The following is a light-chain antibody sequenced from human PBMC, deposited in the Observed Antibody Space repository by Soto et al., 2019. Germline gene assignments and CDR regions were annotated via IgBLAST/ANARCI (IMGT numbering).Light chain of an antibody. CDR1: SSDIGRRND. CDR3: SSYRSGSTI. Sequence: QSVLTQPASVYGSPGQSITFSCTGTSSDIGRRNDVSWYQQYPGKAPKLMIFDVSDRHSGVSNRFSGSKSGSTASLTISGLQAEDEADYYCSSYRSGSTIFGGGTKLTVL. J-gene: IGLJ2*01. V-gene: IGLV2-14*01. CDR2: DVS.